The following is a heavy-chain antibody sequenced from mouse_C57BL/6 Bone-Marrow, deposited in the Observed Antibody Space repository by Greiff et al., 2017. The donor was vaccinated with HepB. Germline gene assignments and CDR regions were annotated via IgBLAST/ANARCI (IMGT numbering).Heavy chain of an antibody. V-gene: IGHV6-3*01. CDR1: GFTFSNYW. Sequence: EVKLEESGGGLVQPGGSMKLSCVASGFTFSNYWMNWVRQSPEKGLEWVAQIRLKSDNYATHYAESVKGRFTISRDDSKSSVYLQMNNLRAEDTGIYYCTARIYAMDYWGQGTSVTVSS. CDR3: TARIYAMDY. CDR2: IRLKSDNYAT. J-gene: IGHJ4*01.